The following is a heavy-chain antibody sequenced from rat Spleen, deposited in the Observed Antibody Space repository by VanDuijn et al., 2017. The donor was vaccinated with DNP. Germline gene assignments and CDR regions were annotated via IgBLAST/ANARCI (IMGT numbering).Heavy chain of an antibody. CDR1: GFSLSSYG. CDR2: IWGNGNI. D-gene: IGHD1-11*01. V-gene: IGHV2-13*01. Sequence: QVQLKESGPGLVQLSQTLSLTCTVSGFSLSSYGVIWVRQPPGKGLEWMGGIWGNGNINYNSALKSRLSISKDTTKSQVFLKMNSLQTEDTATYYCARGQGGGYSFYVMDAWGQGASVTVSS. CDR3: ARGQGGGYSFYVMDA. J-gene: IGHJ4*01.